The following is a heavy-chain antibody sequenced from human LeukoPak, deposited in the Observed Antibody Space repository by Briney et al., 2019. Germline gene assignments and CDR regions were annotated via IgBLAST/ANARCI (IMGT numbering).Heavy chain of an antibody. J-gene: IGHJ4*02. CDR1: GFTFSSYW. CDR2: IKQDGSEK. CDR3: ARSAAMVTGRFDY. V-gene: IGHV3-7*01. D-gene: IGHD5-18*01. Sequence: GGSLRLSCAASGFTFSSYWMSWVRQAPGKGLEWVANIKQDGSEKYYVDSVKGRFTISRDNAKNSLYLQMNSLRAEDTAVFYCARSAAMVTGRFDYWGQGTLVTVSS.